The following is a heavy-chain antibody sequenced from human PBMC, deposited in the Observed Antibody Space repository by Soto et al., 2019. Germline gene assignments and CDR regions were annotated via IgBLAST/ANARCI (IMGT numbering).Heavy chain of an antibody. V-gene: IGHV1-18*01. Sequence: ASVKVSCKASGYTFTSYGISWVRQAPGQGLEWMGWISAYNGNTNYAQKLQGRVTMTTDTSTSTAYMELRSLRSDDTAVYYCARLGRSEGVVVVVYMDVWGKGTTVTVSS. CDR1: GYTFTSYG. D-gene: IGHD2-15*01. CDR3: ARLGRSEGVVVVVYMDV. CDR2: ISAYNGNT. J-gene: IGHJ6*03.